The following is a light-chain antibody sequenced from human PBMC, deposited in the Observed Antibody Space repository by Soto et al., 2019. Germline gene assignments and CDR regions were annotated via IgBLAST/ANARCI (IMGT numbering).Light chain of an antibody. CDR2: EVS. J-gene: IGLJ1*01. CDR1: NSDVGIYDF. Sequence: QSALTQPASVSGTPGQSITISCTGSNSDVGIYDFVSWYQHHPGRAPKLIVSEVSHRPSGVSNHFSGSKSGNTASLTISGLQSEDDADYYCISYTSDDVRYVFGTGTKVTVL. V-gene: IGLV2-14*01. CDR3: ISYTSDDVRYV.